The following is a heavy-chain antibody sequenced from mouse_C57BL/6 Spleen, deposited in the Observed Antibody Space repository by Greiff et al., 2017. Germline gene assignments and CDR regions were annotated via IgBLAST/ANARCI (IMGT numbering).Heavy chain of an antibody. CDR1: GYTFTSYW. J-gene: IGHJ2*01. Sequence: QVQLQQPGAELVMPGASVKLSCKASGYTFTSYWMHWVKQRPGQGLEWIGEIDPSDSYTNYNQKFKGKSTLTVDKSSSPAYMQLSSLTSEDAAVYYCARYTTVVFDYWGQGTTLTVSS. CDR3: ARYTTVVFDY. V-gene: IGHV1-69*01. D-gene: IGHD1-1*01. CDR2: IDPSDSYT.